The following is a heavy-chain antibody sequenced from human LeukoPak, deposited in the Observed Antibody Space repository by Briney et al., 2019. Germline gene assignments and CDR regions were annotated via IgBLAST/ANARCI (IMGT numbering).Heavy chain of an antibody. CDR3: ATNGYYCMDV. D-gene: IGHD2-8*01. Sequence: PSETLSLTCTVSGYSINSGYFWGWVRQPPGKGLEWIGDINHSGTTKYNPSLKSRVTISIDTSKNQFSLKVNSVTGADTAVYYCATNGYYCMDVWGKGTTVTVSS. J-gene: IGHJ6*03. CDR2: INHSGTT. CDR1: GYSINSGYF. V-gene: IGHV4-38-2*02.